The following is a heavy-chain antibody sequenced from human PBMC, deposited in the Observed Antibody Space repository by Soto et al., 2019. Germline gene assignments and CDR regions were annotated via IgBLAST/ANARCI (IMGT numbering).Heavy chain of an antibody. D-gene: IGHD6-13*01. CDR1: GFTFSSYA. CDR3: ARDMYSSSWYFYYYSMDV. Sequence: EVQLLESGGGLVQPGGSLSVSCAASGFTFSSYAMSWVRQAPGKGLEWVSAISGSGGSTYYADSVKGRFTISRDNSKNTLYLQMNSLRAEDTAVYYCARDMYSSSWYFYYYSMDVWGQGTTVTVSS. V-gene: IGHV3-23*01. J-gene: IGHJ6*02. CDR2: ISGSGGST.